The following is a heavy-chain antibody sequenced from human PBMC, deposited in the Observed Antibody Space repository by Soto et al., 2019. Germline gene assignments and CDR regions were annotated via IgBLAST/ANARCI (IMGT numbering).Heavy chain of an antibody. J-gene: IGHJ4*02. Sequence: AGVKVSCKACGYTFNGHYIHWVRQAPEQGPEWMGEIGPESGATRYAQNFQGRVTMTRDMSVTTVYMELNNLSPDDTAVYYCGRGRSGQIVVFYWGQGTPVTVSS. CDR3: GRGRSGQIVVFY. CDR1: GYTFNGHY. V-gene: IGHV1-2*02. D-gene: IGHD2-15*01. CDR2: IGPESGAT.